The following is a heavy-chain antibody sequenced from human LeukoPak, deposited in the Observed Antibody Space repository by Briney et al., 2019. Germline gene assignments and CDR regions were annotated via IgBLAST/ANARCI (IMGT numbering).Heavy chain of an antibody. V-gene: IGHV3-23*01. J-gene: IGHJ3*01. D-gene: IGHD3-22*01. CDR2: IGASGADT. CDR3: ARRPRDTSGYYLGAFHD. Sequence: GGSLRLSFAASGFPFTNYAMTWVRQAPGKGLEWVSVIGASGADTYYSDSVKGRFTVSRDNSQNTLFLHMSSLRAEDTAVYFCARRPRDTSGYYLGAFHDWGQGTTVTVSS. CDR1: GFPFTNYA.